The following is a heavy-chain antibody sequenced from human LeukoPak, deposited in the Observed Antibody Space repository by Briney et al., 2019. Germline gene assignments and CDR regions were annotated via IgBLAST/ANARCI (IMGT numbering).Heavy chain of an antibody. J-gene: IGHJ4*02. CDR2: KDKDGSEK. CDR1: GFTFSKYW. V-gene: IGHV3-7*01. D-gene: IGHD3-10*01. Sequence: HPGGSLRLLCGVCGFTFSKYWERGVRQAPGKGVEGGASKDKDGSEKRYVDSVKGRFTISRDNAKNSVYLQMTSLGAEDTAVYYCATYTQYFGAPGTDYWGQGTLVTVSS. CDR3: ATYTQYFGAPGTDY.